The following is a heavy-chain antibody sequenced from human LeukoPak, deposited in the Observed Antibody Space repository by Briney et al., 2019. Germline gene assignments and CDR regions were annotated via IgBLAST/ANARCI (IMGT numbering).Heavy chain of an antibody. V-gene: IGHV3-30*18. D-gene: IGHD6-13*01. J-gene: IGHJ4*02. CDR3: AKDGPGSRWSGLDY. Sequence: GGSLRLSCAASGFIFTNYGMHWVRQAPGKGLEWVALISYDGSEKFYADSVKGRFTISRDNSKNTFYLQMNDLRVEDTAVYYCAKDGPGSRWSGLDYWGQGTLVTVSS. CDR2: ISYDGSEK. CDR1: GFIFTNYG.